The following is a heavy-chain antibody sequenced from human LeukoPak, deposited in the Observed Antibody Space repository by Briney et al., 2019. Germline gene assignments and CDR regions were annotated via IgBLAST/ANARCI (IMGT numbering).Heavy chain of an antibody. CDR3: ARGDIVVVPAAIRSHDAFDI. J-gene: IGHJ3*02. Sequence: SETLSLTCAVSGGSISSGDYYWSWIRQPPGKGLEWIGYIYYSGSTYYNPSLKSRVTISVDTSKNQFSLKLSSVTAADTAVYYCARGDIVVVPAAIRSHDAFDIWGQGTMVTVSS. V-gene: IGHV4-30-4*08. CDR2: IYYSGST. D-gene: IGHD2-2*02. CDR1: GGSISSGDYY.